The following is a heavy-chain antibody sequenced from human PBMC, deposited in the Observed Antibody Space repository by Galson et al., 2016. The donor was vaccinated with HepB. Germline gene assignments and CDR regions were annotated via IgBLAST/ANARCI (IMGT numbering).Heavy chain of an antibody. Sequence: SLSLSCAASGFIFSDYAMSWVRQASGKGLEWVSTISDSGINTHYADTVLGRFTTSRDNSKNTLYLQMYSLTAEDTAIYYCAKDSVARAYCKGVDNWGQGTMVTVSS. CDR1: GFIFSDYA. CDR3: AKDSVARAYCKGVDN. J-gene: IGHJ4*02. V-gene: IGHV3-23*01. CDR2: ISDSGINT. D-gene: IGHD2-21*01.